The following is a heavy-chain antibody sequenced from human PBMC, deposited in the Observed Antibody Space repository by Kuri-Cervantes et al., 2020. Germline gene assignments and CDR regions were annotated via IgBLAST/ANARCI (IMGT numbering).Heavy chain of an antibody. J-gene: IGHJ3*02. CDR3: ARPFSGGAFDI. CDR1: GGSFSGYY. CDR2: IDHSGST. D-gene: IGHD3-10*01. V-gene: IGHV4-34*01. Sequence: GSLRLSCAVYGGSFSGYYWNWIRQPPGKGLEWIGDIDHSGSTNYSPSLKSRLTISVDTPKDQFSLKLSSVTAADTAVYYCARPFSGGAFDIWGEGTTVTVSS.